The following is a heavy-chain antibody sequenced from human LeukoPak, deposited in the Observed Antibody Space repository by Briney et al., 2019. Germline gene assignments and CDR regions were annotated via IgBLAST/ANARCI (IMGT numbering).Heavy chain of an antibody. Sequence: GGSLRLSCAASGITVSNIYVAWVRQAPGKGLEWVSVIHRGDTTYYADSVKGRFTISRHNSKNTLYLQMNSLRAEDTAVYYCARSRWSDYYYGMDVWGQGTTVTVSS. CDR3: ARSRWSDYYYGMDV. CDR1: GITVSNIY. D-gene: IGHD2-15*01. V-gene: IGHV3-53*04. CDR2: IHRGDTT. J-gene: IGHJ6*02.